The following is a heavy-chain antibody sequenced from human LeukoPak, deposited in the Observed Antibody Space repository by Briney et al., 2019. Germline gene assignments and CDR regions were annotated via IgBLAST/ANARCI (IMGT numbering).Heavy chain of an antibody. CDR2: INPSGGST. CDR1: GYTFTVYY. J-gene: IGHJ4*02. CDR3: ARAPWVGATGGAFDY. Sequence: ASVKVSFKASGYTFTVYYMHWVRQAPGQGLEWMGMINPSGGSTSYAQKFQGRVTMTRDMSTSTVNMELSSLRSEDTAVYYCARAPWVGATGGAFDYWGQGTLVTVSS. D-gene: IGHD1-26*01. V-gene: IGHV1-46*01.